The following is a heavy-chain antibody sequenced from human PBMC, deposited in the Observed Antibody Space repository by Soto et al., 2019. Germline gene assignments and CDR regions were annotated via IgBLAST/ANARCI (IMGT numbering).Heavy chain of an antibody. V-gene: IGHV3-30*18. D-gene: IGHD3-22*01. J-gene: IGHJ4*02. Sequence: GGSLRLSCAASGFTFSSYGMHWVRQAPGKGLEWVAVISYDGSNKYYADSVKGRFTISRDNSKNTLYLQMNSLRAEDTAVYYCAKDTAYYDSRDSYFDYWGPGTLVTVSS. CDR1: GFTFSSYG. CDR3: AKDTAYYDSRDSYFDY. CDR2: ISYDGSNK.